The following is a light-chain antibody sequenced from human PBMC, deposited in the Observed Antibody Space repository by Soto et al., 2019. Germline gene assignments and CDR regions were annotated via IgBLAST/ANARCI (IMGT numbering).Light chain of an antibody. CDR3: SSYRATNNLV. Sequence: QSALTQPPSASGSPGQSVTISCTGTSSDVGGYNYVSWYQQHPGKAPKLIIYEVTKRPSGVPDRFSGSKSGNTASLTVSGLQADDEADYHCSSYRATNNLVFGGGTKLTVL. CDR2: EVT. V-gene: IGLV2-8*01. J-gene: IGLJ2*01. CDR1: SSDVGGYNY.